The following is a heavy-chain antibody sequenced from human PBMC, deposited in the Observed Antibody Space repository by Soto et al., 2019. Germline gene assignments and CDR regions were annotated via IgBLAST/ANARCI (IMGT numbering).Heavy chain of an antibody. V-gene: IGHV2-5*02. Sequence: QITLKESGPTLVKPTQTLTLTCTFSGFSLSTSGVGVGWIRQPPGKALEWLALIYWDDDKRYSPSLKSRLTITKDTSKNQVVLTMTNMDPVDTATYYCAHIYDSSGLVSHGMDVWGQGTTVTVSS. CDR3: AHIYDSSGLVSHGMDV. CDR2: IYWDDDK. D-gene: IGHD3-22*01. J-gene: IGHJ6*02. CDR1: GFSLSTSGVG.